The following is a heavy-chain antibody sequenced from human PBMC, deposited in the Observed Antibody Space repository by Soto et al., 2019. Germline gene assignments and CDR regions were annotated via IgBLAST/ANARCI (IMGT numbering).Heavy chain of an antibody. V-gene: IGHV1-69*12. CDR3: TREDERWFDP. CDR2: IIPIFGTP. CDR1: GGTFSSYA. J-gene: IGHJ5*02. Sequence: QVHLVQSGAEVKKPGSSVTVSCKASGGTFSSYAINWVRQAPGQGLEWMGGIIPIFGTPDYAQKFQGRVTITADEATAPAYMELSSLRSEDTAVYYCTREDERWFDPWGQGTLVTVST.